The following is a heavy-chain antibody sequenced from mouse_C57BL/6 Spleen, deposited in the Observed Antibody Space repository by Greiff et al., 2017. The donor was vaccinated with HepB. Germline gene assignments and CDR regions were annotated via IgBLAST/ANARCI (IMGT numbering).Heavy chain of an antibody. Sequence: EVKLMESGEGLVKPGGSLKLSCAASGFTFSSYAMSWVRQTPEKRLEWVAYISSGGDYIYYADTVKGRFTISRDNARNTLYLQMSSLKSEDTAMYYCTRDAGITTVVDWYFDVWGTGTTVTVSS. V-gene: IGHV5-9-1*02. D-gene: IGHD1-1*01. J-gene: IGHJ1*03. CDR3: TRDAGITTVVDWYFDV. CDR2: ISSGGDYI. CDR1: GFTFSSYA.